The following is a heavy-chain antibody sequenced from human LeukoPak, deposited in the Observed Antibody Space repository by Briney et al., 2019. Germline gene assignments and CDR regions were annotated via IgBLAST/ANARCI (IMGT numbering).Heavy chain of an antibody. CDR1: GGSFSGYY. CDR2: INLSGST. Sequence: SETLSLTCAVYGGSFSGYYWSWIRQPPGKGLEWIGEINLSGSTNYNPSLKSRVTISVDTSKNQFSLRLSSVTAADTAVYYCARRGSYYDYWGQGTLVTVSS. V-gene: IGHV4-34*01. D-gene: IGHD3-16*01. CDR3: ARRGSYYDY. J-gene: IGHJ4*02.